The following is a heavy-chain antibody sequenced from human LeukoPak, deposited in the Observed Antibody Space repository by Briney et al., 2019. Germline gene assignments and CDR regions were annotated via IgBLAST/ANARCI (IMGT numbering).Heavy chain of an antibody. V-gene: IGHV4-59*01. Sequence: SSETVSLTCTVSGGSISSYYWSWIRQPPGKGLEWIGYIYYSGSTNYNPSLKSRVTISVVTSKNQFSLKLSSVTAADTAVYYCARDGRGYSYGTSYYYGRDVWGQGTTVTVSS. J-gene: IGHJ6*02. CDR2: IYYSGST. CDR1: GGSISSYY. CDR3: ARDGRGYSYGTSYYYGRDV. D-gene: IGHD5-18*01.